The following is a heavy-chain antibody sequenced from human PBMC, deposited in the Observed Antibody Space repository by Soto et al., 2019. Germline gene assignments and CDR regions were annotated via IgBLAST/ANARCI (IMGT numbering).Heavy chain of an antibody. CDR2: ISAHGGST. V-gene: IGHV1-18*04. Sequence: ASVKVSCKASGYAITAYYIHWVRQAPGQGLEWMGVISAHGGSTKYAQKLQGRVTMTKDTSTSTAYMELRSLRSDDTAVYYCARDGYNQYYFDYWGQGTLVTVSS. CDR1: GYAITAYY. J-gene: IGHJ4*02. CDR3: ARDGYNQYYFDY. D-gene: IGHD5-12*01.